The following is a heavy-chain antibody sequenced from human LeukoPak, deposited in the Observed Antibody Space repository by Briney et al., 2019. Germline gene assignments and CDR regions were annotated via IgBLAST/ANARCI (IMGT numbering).Heavy chain of an antibody. V-gene: IGHV3-33*01. Sequence: GGSLRLSCAASGFTFSSYGMHWVRQAPGKGLDWVAVIWYDGSNKYYADSVKGRFTISRDNSKNTLYLQMNSLRAEDTAVYYCASDTTPDCARMDVWGKGTTVTVSS. CDR1: GFTFSSYG. D-gene: IGHD2-15*01. CDR3: ASDTTPDCARMDV. CDR2: IWYDGSNK. J-gene: IGHJ6*04.